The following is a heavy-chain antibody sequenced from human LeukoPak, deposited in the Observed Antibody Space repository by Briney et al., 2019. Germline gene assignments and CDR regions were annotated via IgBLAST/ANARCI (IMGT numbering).Heavy chain of an antibody. CDR2: IKEDGSAK. Sequence: GGSLRLSCAASGFTFSNSYMTWVRQAPGKGLEWVANIKEDGSAKYYVDSVKGRFTISRDNAKNSLYLQMNSLRADDTAVYYCVRGFRSDYWGQGTLVSVSS. CDR1: GFTFSNSY. J-gene: IGHJ4*02. V-gene: IGHV3-7*04. D-gene: IGHD2/OR15-2a*01. CDR3: VRGFRSDY.